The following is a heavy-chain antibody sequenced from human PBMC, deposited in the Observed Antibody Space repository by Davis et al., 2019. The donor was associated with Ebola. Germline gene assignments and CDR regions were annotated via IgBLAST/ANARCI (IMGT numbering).Heavy chain of an antibody. J-gene: IGHJ6*04. CDR1: GYTFTSYD. D-gene: IGHD3-10*01. CDR2: MNPNSGNT. CDR3: ARGTLWFGELLATSYGMDV. Sequence: ASVKVSCKASGYTFTSYDINWVRQATGQGLEWMGWMNPNSGNTGYAQKFQGRVTMTRNTSISTAYMELSSLRSEDTAVYYCARGTLWFGELLATSYGMDVWGKGTTVAVSS. V-gene: IGHV1-8*01.